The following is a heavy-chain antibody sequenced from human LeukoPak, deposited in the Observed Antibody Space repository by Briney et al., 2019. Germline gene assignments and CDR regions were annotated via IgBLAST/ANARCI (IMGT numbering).Heavy chain of an antibody. J-gene: IGHJ4*02. Sequence: GESLKISCKGSGYSFTSYWIGWVRQMPGKGLEWMGIIYPGDSDTRYRPSFQGQVTFSADRSKDTAYLRWSSLRASDTAMYYCARRGGTPFYDYWGQGTLVTVSP. CDR1: GYSFTSYW. D-gene: IGHD1-14*01. CDR2: IYPGDSDT. CDR3: ARRGGTPFYDY. V-gene: IGHV5-51*01.